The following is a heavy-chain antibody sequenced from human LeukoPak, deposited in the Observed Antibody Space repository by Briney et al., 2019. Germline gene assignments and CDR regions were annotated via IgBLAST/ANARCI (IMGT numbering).Heavy chain of an antibody. Sequence: GESLKISCKGSGYSFTNYWIGWVRQAPGKGLEWMGIVYPRDSDTRYSPFFQGLVTISADKSISTAYLQWSRLKASDTAIYYCATRYYDILTGYYAFDYWGQGTLVTVSS. J-gene: IGHJ4*02. CDR1: GYSFTNYW. CDR2: VYPRDSDT. D-gene: IGHD3-9*01. V-gene: IGHV5-51*01. CDR3: ATRYYDILTGYYAFDY.